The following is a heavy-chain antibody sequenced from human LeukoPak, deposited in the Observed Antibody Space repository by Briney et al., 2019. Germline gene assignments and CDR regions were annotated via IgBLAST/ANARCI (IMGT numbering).Heavy chain of an antibody. J-gene: IGHJ4*02. V-gene: IGHV1-2*02. CDR1: GYTFTGYY. CDR2: INPSSGGT. Sequence: ASVKVSCKASGYTFTGYYMHWVRQAPGQGLEWMGWINPSSGGTNYAQKFQGRVTMTRDTSISTAYMELSRLRSDDTAVYYCARVYGGKPFDYWGQGTLVTVSS. D-gene: IGHD4-23*01. CDR3: ARVYGGKPFDY.